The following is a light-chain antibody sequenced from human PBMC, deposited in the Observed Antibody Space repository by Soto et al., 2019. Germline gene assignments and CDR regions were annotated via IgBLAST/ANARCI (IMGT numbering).Light chain of an antibody. J-gene: IGKJ5*01. CDR1: QSVSSN. V-gene: IGKV3-15*01. Sequence: EIVMTQSPATLSVSPGERATLSCRASQSVSSNLAWYQQKPGQAPRLLIYGASTRATGIPARFSGSGSGTDFTLTISSLQSEDFAVYYCQQFNNWPPITCGQGTRLEIK. CDR3: QQFNNWPPIT. CDR2: GAS.